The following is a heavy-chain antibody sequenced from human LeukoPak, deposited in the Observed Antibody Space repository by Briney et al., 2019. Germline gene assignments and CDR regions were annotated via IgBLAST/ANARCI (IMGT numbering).Heavy chain of an antibody. CDR3: ARVGDYGSVSYGC. CDR1: GFTFSSYA. V-gene: IGHV3-30*04. Sequence: PGGSLTLSCAASGFTFSSYAMHWVRQAPGKGLDWVAVISYDGSNKYYADSVKGRFTISRDNSKNTLYLQMNSLRAEDTAVYYGARVGDYGSVSYGCWGQGTLVTVSS. CDR2: ISYDGSNK. D-gene: IGHD3-10*01. J-gene: IGHJ4*02.